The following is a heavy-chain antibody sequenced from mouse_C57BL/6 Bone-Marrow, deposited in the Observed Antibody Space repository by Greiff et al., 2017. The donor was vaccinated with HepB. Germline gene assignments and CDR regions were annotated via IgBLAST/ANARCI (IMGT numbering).Heavy chain of an antibody. Sequence: VHLVESGAELVRPGSSVKLSCKASGYTFTSYWMDWVKQRPGQGLEWIGNIYPSDSETHYNQKFKDKATLTVDKSSSTAYMQLSSLTSEDSAVYYCARSAVVATDFDYWGQGTTLTVSS. CDR1: GYTFTSYW. CDR2: IYPSDSET. V-gene: IGHV1-61*01. D-gene: IGHD1-1*01. J-gene: IGHJ2*01. CDR3: ARSAVVATDFDY.